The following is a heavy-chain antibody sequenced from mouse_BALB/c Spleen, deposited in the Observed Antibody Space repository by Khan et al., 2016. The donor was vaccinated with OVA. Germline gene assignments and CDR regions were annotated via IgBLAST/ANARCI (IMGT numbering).Heavy chain of an antibody. CDR3: AREVGLRQAWFAF. V-gene: IGHV2-4-1*01. CDR2: IWSGGST. CDR1: GFSLTNYG. Sequence: QVQLKESGPGLVQPSQSLSITCTVSGFSLTNYGVHWVRQSPGKGLKWLGVIWSGGSTDYNAAFISRLSISKDNSKSQVFFKMHSLQADDTALYYCAREVGLRQAWFAFWGPGTLVTVSA. J-gene: IGHJ3*01. D-gene: IGHD2-4*01.